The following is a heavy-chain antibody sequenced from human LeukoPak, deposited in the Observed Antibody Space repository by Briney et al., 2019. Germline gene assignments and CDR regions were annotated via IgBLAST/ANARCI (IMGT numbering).Heavy chain of an antibody. D-gene: IGHD5-18*01. CDR2: INRGGSRT. V-gene: IGHV3-74*01. Sequence: GGSLRLSCAASGFTFSNHWMHWVRQAPGKGLMWVSRINRGGSRTDYADSVKGRFTISRDDAKNTLYLQLNSLRAEDTAVYFCARGGSDTAMAHDYWGQGTLVTVSS. CDR1: GFTFSNHW. CDR3: ARGGSDTAMAHDY. J-gene: IGHJ4*02.